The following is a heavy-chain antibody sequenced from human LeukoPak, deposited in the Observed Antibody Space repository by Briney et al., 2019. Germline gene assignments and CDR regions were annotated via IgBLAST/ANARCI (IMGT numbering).Heavy chain of an antibody. V-gene: IGHV5-51*01. D-gene: IGHD3-22*01. CDR1: EYSFTSYW. CDR2: IYPGDSDT. CDR3: ARGSGYYYRYFDY. Sequence: NHGESLKISCKGSEYSFTSYWIGWVRQMPGKGLEWMGIIYPGDSDTRYSPSFQGQVTISADKSISTAYLQWSSLKASDTAMYYCARGSGYYYRYFDYWGQGTLVTVSS. J-gene: IGHJ4*02.